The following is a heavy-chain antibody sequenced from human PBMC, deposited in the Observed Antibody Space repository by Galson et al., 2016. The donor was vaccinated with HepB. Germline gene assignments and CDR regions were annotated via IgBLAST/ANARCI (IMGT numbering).Heavy chain of an antibody. CDR2: IYYSGST. J-gene: IGHJ4*02. V-gene: IGHV4-39*01. CDR1: GSISSSSYY. CDR3: ARLSGSSGWYHFDY. Sequence: GSISSSSYYWGWIRQPPGKGLEWIGNIYYSGSTYYNPSLRSRVTISVDTSKNQISLKLSSVTAADTAVYYCARLSGSSGWYHFDYWGQGTLVTVSS. D-gene: IGHD6-19*01.